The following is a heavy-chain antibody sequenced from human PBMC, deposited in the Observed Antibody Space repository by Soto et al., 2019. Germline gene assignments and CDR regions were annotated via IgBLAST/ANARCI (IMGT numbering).Heavy chain of an antibody. CDR3: ARTTAVPNTLRSRYFFDY. CDR1: GGSVSNKTYY. CDR2: VYYSGTT. V-gene: IGHV4-61*01. D-gene: IGHD4-17*01. Sequence: QVQLQESGPGLLKPSETLSLTCSVSGGSVSNKTYYWSWIRQPPGKRLEWIGYVYYSGTTNYNPSLKSRVTISVDLSKNQFSLRLSSVPTADTALYYCARTTAVPNTLRSRYFFDYWGQGTLVTVSS. J-gene: IGHJ4*02.